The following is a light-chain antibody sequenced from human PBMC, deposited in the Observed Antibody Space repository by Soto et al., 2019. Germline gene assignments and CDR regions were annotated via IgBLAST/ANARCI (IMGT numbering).Light chain of an antibody. CDR3: ATWDDSLSGYV. CDR2: RNK. CDR1: SSNIGSNY. Sequence: QAVVTQPPSASGTPGQRVTISCSGSSSNIGSNYVYWYQQFPGTAPKLLIYRNKQWPSGVPDRFSGSKSGTSASLAISGLRSEDEADYYCATWDDSLSGYVFGTGTKLTVL. J-gene: IGLJ1*01. V-gene: IGLV1-47*01.